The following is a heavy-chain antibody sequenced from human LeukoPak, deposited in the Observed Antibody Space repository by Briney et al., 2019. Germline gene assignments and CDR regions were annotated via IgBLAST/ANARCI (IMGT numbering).Heavy chain of an antibody. V-gene: IGHV1-18*01. CDR1: GYTFTNYD. CDR3: ARVSINMVRGVIEYFDY. CDR2: ISAYNGNT. Sequence: ASVKVSCKTSGYTFTNYDVSWVRQAPGQGLEWTGWISAYNGNTKYAQKAQGRVTMTTDTSTSTAYMEMRSLRSDDTAVYYCARVSINMVRGVIEYFDYWGQGTLVTVSS. J-gene: IGHJ4*02. D-gene: IGHD3-10*01.